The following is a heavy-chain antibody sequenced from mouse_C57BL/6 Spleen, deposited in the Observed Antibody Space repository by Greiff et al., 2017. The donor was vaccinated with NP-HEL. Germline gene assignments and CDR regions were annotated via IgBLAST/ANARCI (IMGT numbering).Heavy chain of an antibody. J-gene: IGHJ1*03. CDR3: AREDAYWYFDV. CDR2: ISSGGSYT. CDR1: GFTFSSYG. Sequence: EVMLVESGGDLVKPGGSLKLSCAASGFTFSSYGMSWVRQTPDKRLEWVATISSGGSYTYYPDSVKGRFTISRDNAKNTLYLQMSSLKSEDTAMYYCAREDAYWYFDVWGTGTTVTVSS. V-gene: IGHV5-6*01.